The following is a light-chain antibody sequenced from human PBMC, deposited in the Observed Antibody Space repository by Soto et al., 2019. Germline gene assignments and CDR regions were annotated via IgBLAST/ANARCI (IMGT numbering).Light chain of an antibody. J-gene: IGLJ1*01. V-gene: IGLV2-23*01. Sequence: QSALTQPASVSGSPGQSITISCTGTSSDVGSFNLVSWYQQHPGKAPKLIIYEGNERPSGVSNRFSGSKSGTTASLTISGLQAEDEADYYCCSYGGSYTSFGTGTKLTVL. CDR1: SSDVGSFNL. CDR3: CSYGGSYTS. CDR2: EGN.